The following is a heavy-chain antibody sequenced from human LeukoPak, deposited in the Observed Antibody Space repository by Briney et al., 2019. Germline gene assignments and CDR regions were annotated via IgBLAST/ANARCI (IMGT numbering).Heavy chain of an antibody. D-gene: IGHD6-13*01. CDR2: INTNTGNP. CDR3: ARHSSSWFQYWFDP. V-gene: IGHV7-4-1*02. J-gene: IGHJ5*02. CDR1: GYTFTSYA. Sequence: ASAKVSCKASGYTFTSYAMNWVRQAPGQGLEWMGWINTNTGNPAYAQGFTGRFVFSLDTSVSTAYLQISSLKAEDTAVYYCARHSSSWFQYWFDPWGQGTLVTVSS.